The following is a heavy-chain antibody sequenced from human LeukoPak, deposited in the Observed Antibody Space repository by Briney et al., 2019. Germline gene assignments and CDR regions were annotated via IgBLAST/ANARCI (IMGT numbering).Heavy chain of an antibody. Sequence: TGGSLRLSCAASGFNVGSNYMNWVRQAPGMGLEWVSVIYDVDSTYYADSEKGRFTLSRDDSKNTMFLQMNNLTADDTAVYYCARDNTDIGWDGYFDLWGRGTLVTVSS. CDR3: ARDNTDIGWDGYFDL. D-gene: IGHD1-26*01. CDR2: IYDVDST. V-gene: IGHV3-66*01. J-gene: IGHJ2*01. CDR1: GFNVGSNY.